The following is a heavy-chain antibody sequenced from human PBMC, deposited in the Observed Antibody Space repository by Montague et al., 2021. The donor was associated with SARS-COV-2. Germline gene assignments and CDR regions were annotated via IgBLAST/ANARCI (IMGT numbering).Heavy chain of an antibody. CDR1: GGSISSSNW. CDR3: ASPGGYCSGGSCYYVY. V-gene: IGHV4-4*02. CDR2: IYYSGSS. Sequence: SETLSLTCAVSGGSISSSNWWSWVRQPPGKGLEWIGYIYYSGSSNYNPSLKSRVTISIDTSKNQFSLNLNSVTAADGAVYYCASPGGYCSGGSCYYVYWGQGTLVTVSS. J-gene: IGHJ4*02. D-gene: IGHD2-15*01.